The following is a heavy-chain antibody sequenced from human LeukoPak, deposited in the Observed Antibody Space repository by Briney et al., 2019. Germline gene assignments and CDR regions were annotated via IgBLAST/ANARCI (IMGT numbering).Heavy chain of an antibody. CDR3: AIRSYDILTGPVSYAFDI. J-gene: IGHJ3*02. CDR2: IYPGDSDT. Sequence: GESLKISCKGSGYSFTSYWIGWVRQMPGKGLEWMGIIYPGDSDTRYSPSFQGQVTISADKSISTAYLQWSSLKASDTAMYYCAIRSYDILTGPVSYAFDIWGQGTMVTVSS. V-gene: IGHV5-51*01. CDR1: GYSFTSYW. D-gene: IGHD3-9*01.